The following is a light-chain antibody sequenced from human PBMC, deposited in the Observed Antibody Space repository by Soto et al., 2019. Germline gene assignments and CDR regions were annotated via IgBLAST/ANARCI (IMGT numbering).Light chain of an antibody. V-gene: IGKV3-20*01. Sequence: EIVLTHSPGTLSFAPVVISTLSCRASHSVSSRLAWYQQKPGQAPRLLISGASSRATGIPDRFSGSGSATDFTLTISRLEPEDFALYYCQQYGSSPITFGQGTRLEIK. J-gene: IGKJ5*01. CDR1: HSVSSR. CDR3: QQYGSSPIT. CDR2: GAS.